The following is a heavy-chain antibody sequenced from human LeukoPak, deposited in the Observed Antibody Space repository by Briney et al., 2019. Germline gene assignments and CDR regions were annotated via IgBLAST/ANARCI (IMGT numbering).Heavy chain of an antibody. CDR3: ARVTTVITSFYFVY. V-gene: IGHV4-30-4*01. J-gene: IGHJ4*02. CDR2: IYYSGST. Sequence: SETLSLTCTVSGGSISSGGYYWSWIRQPPGEGLEWLGYIYYSGSTYYHPSLKSRVTISLDTSKNQFSLKLSSVTSADTPVYYCARVTTVITSFYFVYGGQGTRDSVST. D-gene: IGHD4-17*01. CDR1: GGSISSGGYY.